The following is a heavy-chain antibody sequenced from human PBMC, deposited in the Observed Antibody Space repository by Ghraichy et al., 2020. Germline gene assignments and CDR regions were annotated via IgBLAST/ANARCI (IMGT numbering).Heavy chain of an antibody. CDR3: TRVRGGD. V-gene: IGHV3-74*01. Sequence: GESLNISCAASGFTFSNYWMYWVRQAPGKGLVWVSRINSDGSSTIYADSVKGRFTISRDNAKNTLYLQMNSLRVEDTAVYYCTRVRGGDWGQGTQVTVSS. CDR2: INSDGSST. J-gene: IGHJ4*02. CDR1: GFTFSNYW.